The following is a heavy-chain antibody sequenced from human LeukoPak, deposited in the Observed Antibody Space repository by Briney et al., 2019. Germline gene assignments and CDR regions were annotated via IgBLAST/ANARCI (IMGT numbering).Heavy chain of an antibody. CDR1: GGSFSGYY. V-gene: IGHV4-34*01. J-gene: IGHJ4*02. CDR3: ATQRRGYRYGRFDY. CDR2: INHSGST. D-gene: IGHD5-18*01. Sequence: SETLSLTCAVYGGSFSGYYWSWIRQPPGKGLEWIGEINHSGSTNYNPSLKSRVTISVDTSKNQFSLKLSSVTAADTAVYYCATQRRGYRYGRFDYWGQGTLVTVSS.